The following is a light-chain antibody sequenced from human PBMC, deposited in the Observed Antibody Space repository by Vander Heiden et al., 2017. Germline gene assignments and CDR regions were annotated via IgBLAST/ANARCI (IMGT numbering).Light chain of an antibody. CDR1: NIGSKS. Sequence: SYVLTQPPSVSVAPAQTARITCEGKNIGSKSVHWYQQKPGQAPGLVVDDDSDRPSGIPERFSGSNSGNTATLTISRVEAGDEDDYYCQVWDSSRDHPVVFGGGTKLTVL. V-gene: IGLV3-21*02. J-gene: IGLJ2*01. CDR2: DDS. CDR3: QVWDSSRDHPVV.